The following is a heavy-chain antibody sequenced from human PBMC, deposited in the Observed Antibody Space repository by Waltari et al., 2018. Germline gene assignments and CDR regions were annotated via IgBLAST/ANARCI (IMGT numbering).Heavy chain of an antibody. CDR3: ARGSRRFLEWLLTFFDY. V-gene: IGHV4-34*01. CDR1: GGSFSGYY. Sequence: GLLKPSETLSLTCAVYGGSFSGYYWSWIRQPPGKGLEWIGEINHSGSTNYNPSLKSRVTISVDTSKNQFSLKLSSVTAADTAVYYCARGSRRFLEWLLTFFDYWGQGTLVTVSS. CDR2: INHSGST. D-gene: IGHD3-3*01. J-gene: IGHJ4*02.